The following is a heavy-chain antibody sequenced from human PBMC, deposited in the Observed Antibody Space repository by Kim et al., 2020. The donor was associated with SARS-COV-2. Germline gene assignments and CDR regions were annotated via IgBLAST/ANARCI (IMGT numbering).Heavy chain of an antibody. D-gene: IGHD1-26*01. CDR3: ARELTVGGDWLDP. V-gene: IGHV7-4-1*02. CDR1: GYTFTTYG. CDR2: INTNTGKP. Sequence: ASVKVSCKASGYTFTTYGMNWVRQAPGQGLEWMGWINTNTGKPTYAQGFPGRFVFSLDTSVNTAYLQISSLKAEDTAVYYCARELTVGGDWLDPWGQGTLVTVSS. J-gene: IGHJ5*02.